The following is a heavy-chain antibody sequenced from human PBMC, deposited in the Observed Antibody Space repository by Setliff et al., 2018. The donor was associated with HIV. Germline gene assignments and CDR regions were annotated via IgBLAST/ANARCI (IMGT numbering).Heavy chain of an antibody. V-gene: IGHV3-33*01. D-gene: IGHD6-19*01. CDR3: ARDLGGIVVAAFDY. CDR2: IWYDGSNK. J-gene: IGHJ4*02. CDR1: GFTFSSYG. Sequence: SLKISCAASGFTFSSYGMHWVRQAPGKGLEWVAVIWYDGSNKYYADSVKGRFTISRDNSKNTLYLQMNSLRDEDTAVYYCARDLGGIVVAAFDYWGQGTLVTVSS.